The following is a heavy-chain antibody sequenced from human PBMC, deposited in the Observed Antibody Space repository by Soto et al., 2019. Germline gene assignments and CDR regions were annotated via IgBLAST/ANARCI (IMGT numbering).Heavy chain of an antibody. J-gene: IGHJ4*02. CDR2: INPASGST. CDR3: ARDLAAGDR. CDR1: GYTFTHYY. V-gene: IGHV1-46*01. Sequence: QGQLVQSGAEVKKPGASAKGSCRTSGYTFTHYYIHWVLQAPGQGLGWLAIINPASGSTNSAQEFQGRVTLTMDTSTASVYMELSGLRAADTAIFYCARDLAAGDRWGQGTLVTVSS. D-gene: IGHD6-13*01.